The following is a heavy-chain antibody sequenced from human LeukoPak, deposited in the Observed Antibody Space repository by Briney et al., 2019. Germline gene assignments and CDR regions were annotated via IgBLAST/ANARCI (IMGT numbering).Heavy chain of an antibody. D-gene: IGHD6-13*01. V-gene: IGHV5-51*01. Sequence: GESLKISCKGSGYSFTSYWIGWVRQMPGKGLEWMGIIYPGDSGTRYSPSFQGQVTISADKSISTAYLQWSSLKASDTAMYYCARQGGSSWSYYYYGMDVWGQGTTVTVSS. CDR2: IYPGDSGT. J-gene: IGHJ6*02. CDR1: GYSFTSYW. CDR3: ARQGGSSWSYYYYGMDV.